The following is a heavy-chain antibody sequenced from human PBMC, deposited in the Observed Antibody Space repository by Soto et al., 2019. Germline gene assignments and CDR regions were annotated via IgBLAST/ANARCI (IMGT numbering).Heavy chain of an antibody. V-gene: IGHV1-18*01. Sequence: QVQLVQSGAEVKKPGASVKVSCKASGYTFTSYGISWVRQAPGQGLEWMGWISAYNGNTNYAQKLQGRVTMTKDTSTSTADMELRSLRSDDTAVYYCAREVSAVSGTRHYDYWGQGTLVTVSS. D-gene: IGHD6-19*01. J-gene: IGHJ4*02. CDR3: AREVSAVSGTRHYDY. CDR1: GYTFTSYG. CDR2: ISAYNGNT.